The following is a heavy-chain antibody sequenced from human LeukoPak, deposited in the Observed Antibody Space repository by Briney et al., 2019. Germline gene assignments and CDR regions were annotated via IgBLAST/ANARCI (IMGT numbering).Heavy chain of an antibody. Sequence: SETLSLTCTVSGYSISSGYYWGWIRQPPGKGLEWIGSIYYSGSTYYNPSLKSRVTISVDTSKNQFSLKLSSVTAADTAVYYCAGKTATTVTTRGHYYYYMDVWGKGTTVTISS. V-gene: IGHV4-38-2*02. CDR1: GYSISSGYY. J-gene: IGHJ6*03. D-gene: IGHD4-17*01. CDR3: AGKTATTVTTRGHYYYYMDV. CDR2: IYYSGST.